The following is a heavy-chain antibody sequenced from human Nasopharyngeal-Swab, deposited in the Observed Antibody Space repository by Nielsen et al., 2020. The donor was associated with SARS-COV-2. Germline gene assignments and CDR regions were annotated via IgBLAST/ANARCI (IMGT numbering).Heavy chain of an antibody. CDR3: TRGQDYYDSSGYYD. D-gene: IGHD3-22*01. CDR1: GFTFGDYA. Sequence: GESLKISCTASGFTFGDYAMSWVRQAPGKGLEWVGFIRSKAYGGTTEYAASVKGRFTISRDDSKSIAYLQMNSLKTEDTAVYYCTRGQDYYDSSGYYDWGQGTLVTVSS. V-gene: IGHV3-49*04. CDR2: IRSKAYGGTT. J-gene: IGHJ4*02.